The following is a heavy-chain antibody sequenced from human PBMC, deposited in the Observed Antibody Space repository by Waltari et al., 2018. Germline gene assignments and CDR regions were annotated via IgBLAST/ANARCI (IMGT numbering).Heavy chain of an antibody. J-gene: IGHJ3*02. CDR3: ATNYDFLSKAFDI. Sequence: QVQLVQSGAEVKKPGASVKVSCKVSGYTLTELSMHWVREAPGKGLEWKGGFDPEERETIYEQKFQGRVTMPEDTSTDTASMELSSLRSEDTAVYYCATNYDFLSKAFDIWGQGTMVTVSS. CDR2: FDPEERET. CDR1: GYTLTELS. V-gene: IGHV1-24*01. D-gene: IGHD3-3*01.